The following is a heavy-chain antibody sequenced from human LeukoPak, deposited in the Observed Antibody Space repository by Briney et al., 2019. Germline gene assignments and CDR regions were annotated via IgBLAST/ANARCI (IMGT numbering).Heavy chain of an antibody. Sequence: GASLEISCEGSGSICSNYWGGGGRPLPGKGVGWVGIIYPGNSDARYSPSFQGQVTISADKSPNTAYLQWSSLKASDTAMYYCARRAGNSHWYSDYWGQGTLVTVSS. CDR2: IYPGNSDA. CDR1: GSICSNYW. V-gene: IGHV5-51*01. D-gene: IGHD1-1*01. J-gene: IGHJ4*02. CDR3: ARRAGNSHWYSDY.